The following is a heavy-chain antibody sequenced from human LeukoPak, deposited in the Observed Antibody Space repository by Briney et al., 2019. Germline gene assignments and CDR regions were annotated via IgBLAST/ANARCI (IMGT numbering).Heavy chain of an antibody. D-gene: IGHD3-3*01. CDR2: INPSGGST. CDR1: GYTFTSYY. V-gene: IGHV1-46*01. CDR3: ARGDYDFWSGQSRPNWFDP. J-gene: IGHJ5*02. Sequence: ASVKVSRKASGYTFTSYYIHWVRQSPGHGLEWMGIINPSGGSTSYAQKFQGRVTMTRDASTRTVYVELSGLRSEDTAVYYCARGDYDFWSGQSRPNWFDPWGQGTLVTVSS.